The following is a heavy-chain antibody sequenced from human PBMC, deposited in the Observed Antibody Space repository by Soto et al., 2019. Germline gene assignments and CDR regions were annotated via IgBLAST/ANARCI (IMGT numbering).Heavy chain of an antibody. D-gene: IGHD3-10*01. V-gene: IGHV3-15*01. Sequence: EAQLVESGGGLVKPGGSPRLSCAASGFTFSNAWIRWVRQAPGKGLEWVGRIRTKAAGGTTDYATPLKGRFTISRDDSHNTAYLQMTSLKVEDTAVYYCVKGGHFYGDWGQGTLVIVSS. J-gene: IGHJ4*02. CDR1: GFTFSNAW. CDR3: VKGGHFYGD. CDR2: IRTKAAGGTT.